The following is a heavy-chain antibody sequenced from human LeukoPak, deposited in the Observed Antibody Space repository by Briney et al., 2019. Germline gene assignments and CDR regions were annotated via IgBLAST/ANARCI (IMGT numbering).Heavy chain of an antibody. CDR1: GYSFTSYW. V-gene: IGHV5-51*01. CDR2: IYPGDSDT. Sequence: GESLKISCMGSGYSFTSYWIGWVRQMPGKGLEWMGIIYPGDSDTRYSPSFQGQVTISADKSISTAYLQWSSLKASDTAMYYCARLRRYCSGGSCYYYYMDVWGKGTAVTVSS. J-gene: IGHJ6*03. D-gene: IGHD2-15*01. CDR3: ARLRRYCSGGSCYYYYMDV.